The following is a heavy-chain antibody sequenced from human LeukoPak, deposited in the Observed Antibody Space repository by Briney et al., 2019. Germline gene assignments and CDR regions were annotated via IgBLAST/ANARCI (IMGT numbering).Heavy chain of an antibody. D-gene: IGHD6-19*01. CDR2: INPSGGST. Sequence: ASVKVSCKASGYTFTSYYMRWVRQAPGQGLEWMGIINPSGGSTSYAQKFQGRVTMTRDMSTSTVYMELRSLRSDDTAVYYCARGGSSGWRTPNDDYWGQGTLVTVSS. CDR3: ARGGSSGWRTPNDDY. J-gene: IGHJ4*02. V-gene: IGHV1-46*01. CDR1: GYTFTSYY.